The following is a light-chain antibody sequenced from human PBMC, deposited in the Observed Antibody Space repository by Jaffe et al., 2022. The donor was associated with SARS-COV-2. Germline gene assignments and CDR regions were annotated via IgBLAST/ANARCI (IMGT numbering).Light chain of an antibody. CDR3: QVWDSSTAP. J-gene: IGLJ3*02. CDR1: NIGSKN. V-gene: IGLV3-9*01. CDR2: RDS. Sequence: SYELTQPLSVSVALGQTARITCGGNNIGSKNVHWYQQKPGQAPVLVIYRDSNRPSGIPERFSGSNSGNTATLTISRAQAGDEADYYCQVWDSSTAPFGGGTKLTVL.